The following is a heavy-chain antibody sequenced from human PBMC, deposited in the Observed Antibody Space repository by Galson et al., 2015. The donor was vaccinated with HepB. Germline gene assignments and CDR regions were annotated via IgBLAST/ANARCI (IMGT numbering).Heavy chain of an antibody. V-gene: IGHV3-23*01. D-gene: IGHD3-10*01. CDR1: GFSFSTYA. CDR2: ISGSGDNT. CDR3: AKDLNLLLWFGEAYYGMDV. Sequence: SLRLSCAASGFSFSTYAMSWVRQAPGKGLEWVSGISGSGDNTNYEDSVKGRFTISRDNSKNTLYLQMNSLRAEDTAVYYCAKDLNLLLWFGEAYYGMDVWGQGTTVTVSS. J-gene: IGHJ6*02.